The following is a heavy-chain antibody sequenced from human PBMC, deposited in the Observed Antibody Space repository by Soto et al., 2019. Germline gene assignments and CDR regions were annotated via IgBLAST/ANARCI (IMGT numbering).Heavy chain of an antibody. CDR2: IYYSGTA. J-gene: IGHJ6*03. Sequence: QLQLRESGPGLVQPAQTLSLTCTVAGGSITGGFSYWTWVRPHPGKGLEWVGHIYYSGTAYHNPCLKGRFALVVDPSQIRFSLKLSSVTAADTAIYLCARSFPGGTVFCMDIWGEGSTVTVSS. CDR1: GGSITGGFSY. CDR3: ARSFPGGTVFCMDI. V-gene: IGHV4-31*03. D-gene: IGHD1-26*01.